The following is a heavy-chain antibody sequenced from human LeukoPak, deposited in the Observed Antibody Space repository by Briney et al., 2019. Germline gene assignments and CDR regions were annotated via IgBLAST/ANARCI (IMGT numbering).Heavy chain of an antibody. CDR3: ARTGVKSDP. CDR1: GYIFTSYD. V-gene: IGHV1-8*01. J-gene: IGHJ5*02. Sequence: ASVKVSCKASGYIFTSYDINWVRQATGQGLEWMGWMNPNSGDTGYAQTFLGRVTLTRDTSISTAYMELSSLRSEDTAVYYCARTGVKSDPWGQGTLVTVSS. CDR2: MNPNSGDT.